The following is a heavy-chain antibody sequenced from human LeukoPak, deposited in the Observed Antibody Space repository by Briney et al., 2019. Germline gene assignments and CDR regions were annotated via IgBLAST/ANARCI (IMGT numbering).Heavy chain of an antibody. CDR3: ARWGYDIVVVPAAIRDDAFDI. Sequence: PSQTLSLTCTVSGGSISSGGYYWGWIRQPPGKGLEWIGYIYHSGSTYYNPSLKSRVTISVDRSKNQFSLKLSSVTAADTAVYYCARWGYDIVVVPAAIRDDAFDIWGQGTMVTVSS. CDR1: GGSISSGGYY. CDR2: IYHSGST. V-gene: IGHV4-30-2*01. J-gene: IGHJ3*02. D-gene: IGHD2-2*02.